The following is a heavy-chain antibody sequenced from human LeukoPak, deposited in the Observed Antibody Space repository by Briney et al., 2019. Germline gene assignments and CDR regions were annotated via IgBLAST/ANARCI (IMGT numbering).Heavy chain of an antibody. CDR2: IWYDGDNK. D-gene: IGHD6-13*01. J-gene: IGHJ4*02. V-gene: IGHV3-33*01. CDR1: GFTFSTYG. CDR3: ARDLYSISCDS. Sequence: PGRSLTLSCAASGFTFSTYGRHWVRQAPGKGLEWVAVIWYDGDNKYYADSVKGRFTISRDNSKNTLYLQMNSLRAEDTAVYYCARDLYSISCDSWGQGTLVTVSS.